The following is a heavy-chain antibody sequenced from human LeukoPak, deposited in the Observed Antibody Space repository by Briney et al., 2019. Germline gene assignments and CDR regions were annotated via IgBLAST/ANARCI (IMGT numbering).Heavy chain of an antibody. J-gene: IGHJ3*02. CDR2: TRNKANSYTT. CDR1: GFTFSDHY. V-gene: IGHV3-72*01. D-gene: IGHD1-26*01. CDR3: ARGPGGATTDAFDI. Sequence: PGGSLRLSCAASGFTFSDHYMDWVRQAPGKGLEWVGRTRNKANSYTTEYAASVKGRFTISRDDSKNSLYLQMNSLKTEDTAVYYCARGPGGATTDAFDIWGQGTMVTVSS.